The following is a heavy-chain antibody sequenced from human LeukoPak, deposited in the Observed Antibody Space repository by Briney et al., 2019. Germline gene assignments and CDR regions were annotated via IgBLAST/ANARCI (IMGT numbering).Heavy chain of an antibody. J-gene: IGHJ4*02. D-gene: IGHD5-18*01. CDR2: IDASSHYT. Sequence: GGSLRLSCAASGFTFSSHAMSWVPQAPGKGLEWVSAIDASSHYTYYADSVQGRFTISRDNSKNTLYLQMNSLRAEDTALYYCANFVDTSMGGNDYWGQGTLVTVSS. CDR3: ANFVDTSMGGNDY. V-gene: IGHV3-23*01. CDR1: GFTFSSHA.